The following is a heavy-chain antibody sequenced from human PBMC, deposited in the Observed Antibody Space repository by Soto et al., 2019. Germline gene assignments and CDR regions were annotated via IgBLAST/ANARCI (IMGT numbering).Heavy chain of an antibody. J-gene: IGHJ4*02. CDR3: ARVGREINDYGDENDY. V-gene: IGHV3-11*06. CDR1: GFTFSDYY. Sequence: VQLVESGGGLVQPGGSLRLSCAASGFTFSDYYMSWIRQAPGKGLEWVSYISSSSSYTNYADSVKGRFTISRDNAKNSRYLQMNSLRAEDTAVYYCARVGREINDYGDENDYWGQGTLVTVSS. D-gene: IGHD4-17*01. CDR2: ISSSSSYT.